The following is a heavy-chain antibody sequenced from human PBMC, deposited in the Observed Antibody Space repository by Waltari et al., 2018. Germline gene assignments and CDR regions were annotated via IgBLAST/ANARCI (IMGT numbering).Heavy chain of an antibody. Sequence: EVQLLESGGGLVQPGGSQRLSCTASGFTFSSYAMSWVRQDPGKWLEGVSGISTIGNTYNADSVKGRFTISRDNSKNTLYLQMNSLRAEDTAIYYCAKDRGDILFFFDYWGQGSLVTVSS. CDR2: ISTIGNT. V-gene: IGHV3-23*01. CDR1: GFTFSSYA. D-gene: IGHD4-17*01. J-gene: IGHJ4*02. CDR3: AKDRGDILFFFDY.